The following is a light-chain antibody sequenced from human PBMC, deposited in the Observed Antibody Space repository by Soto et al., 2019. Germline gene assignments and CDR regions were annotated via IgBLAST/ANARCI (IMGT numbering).Light chain of an antibody. CDR2: GAS. CDR1: QSIRDN. CDR3: QQYDYWPPYT. J-gene: IGKJ2*01. V-gene: IGKV3-15*01. Sequence: EIVMTQSPATLSVSPGERAIVSCRASQSIRDNLAWYQQTPGRAPRLLIYGASIRATGVPARFSGSGSGTEFALSISSLQSEDFAVYYCQQYDYWPPYTVGQGTKVEIK.